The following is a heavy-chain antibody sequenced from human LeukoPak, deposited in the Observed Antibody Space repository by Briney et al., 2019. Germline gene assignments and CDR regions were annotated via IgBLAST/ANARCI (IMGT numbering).Heavy chain of an antibody. CDR1: GFTFTSYS. J-gene: IGHJ6*02. V-gene: IGHV3-23*01. D-gene: IGHD3-16*01. CDR3: ARGGGLDV. Sequence: GGSLRLSCAASGFTFTSYSMNWVRQAPGKGLEWVSTISGGGGSTYYADSVKGRFTISRDNAKNSLYLQMSNLRAEDTAVYFCARGGGLDVWGQGATVTVSS. CDR2: ISGGGGST.